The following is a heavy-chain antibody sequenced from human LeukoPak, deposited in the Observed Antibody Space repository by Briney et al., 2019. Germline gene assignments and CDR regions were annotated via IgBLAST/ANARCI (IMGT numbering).Heavy chain of an antibody. CDR1: GGSISSGDYY. J-gene: IGHJ4*02. V-gene: IGHV4-30-4*01. D-gene: IGHD5-12*01. CDR3: ASGYETGYYFDY. CDR2: IYYSGTT. Sequence: SETLSLTCTVSGGSISSGDYYWSWIRQPPGKGLERIGYIYYSGTTYYNPSLKSRVIISIDTSKNQFSLKLSSVTAADTAVYYCASGYETGYYFDYWGQGILVTVSS.